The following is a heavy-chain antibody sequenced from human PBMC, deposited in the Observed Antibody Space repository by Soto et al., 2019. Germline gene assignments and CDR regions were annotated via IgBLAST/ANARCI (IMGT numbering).Heavy chain of an antibody. CDR1: GYSFTTYW. Sequence: GESLKISCKGSGYSFTTYWIGWVRQMPGKGLEWMGIIYPGDSDTRYSPSFQGQVTISADKSISTAYLQWSSLKASDTAMYYCARQELNSRIATFAVDSNWFDPWGQGTLVTV. CDR2: IYPGDSDT. CDR3: ARQELNSRIATFAVDSNWFDP. J-gene: IGHJ5*02. V-gene: IGHV5-51*01. D-gene: IGHD3-3*01.